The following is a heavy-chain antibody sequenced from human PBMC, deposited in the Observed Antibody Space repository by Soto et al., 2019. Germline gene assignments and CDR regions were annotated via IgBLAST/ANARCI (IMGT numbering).Heavy chain of an antibody. CDR3: AREMLGTGRRTPGS. CDR2: IDSDSRNT. D-gene: IGHD3-9*01. CDR1: GFTFSTYL. J-gene: IGHJ4*03. Sequence: PGGSLRLSSAASGFTFSTYLFHWVRQGRGKGLEWVARIDSDSRNTWYADAVKGRLIIARDNAKNTLYLQMNSVRANDTAVYYCAREMLGTGRRTPGSWGQGTQVNGSS. V-gene: IGHV3-74*01.